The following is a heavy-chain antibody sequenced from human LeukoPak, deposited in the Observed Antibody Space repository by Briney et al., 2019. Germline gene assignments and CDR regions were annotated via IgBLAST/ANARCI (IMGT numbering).Heavy chain of an antibody. D-gene: IGHD6-6*01. CDR2: ISYDGSNN. Sequence: GGSLRLSCAASGFTFSSYAMHWVRQAPGKGLEWVSVISYDGSNNYPADSLKGRFTISRDNPKNTVYLQMHSLRVEDTAVYYCARDPHRSRSISSWFDAWGQGTLVTVSS. V-gene: IGHV3-30*04. CDR1: GFTFSSYA. CDR3: ARDPHRSRSISSWFDA. J-gene: IGHJ5*02.